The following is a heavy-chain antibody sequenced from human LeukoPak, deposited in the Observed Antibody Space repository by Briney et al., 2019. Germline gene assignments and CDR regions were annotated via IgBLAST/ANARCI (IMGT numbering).Heavy chain of an antibody. J-gene: IGHJ3*02. D-gene: IGHD3-22*01. V-gene: IGHV3-53*01. CDR1: GFTFSSYA. Sequence: GGSLRLSCAASGFTFSSYAMSWVRQAPGKGLEWVSVIYSGGSTYYADSVKGRFTISRDNSKNTLYLQMNSLRAEDTAVYYCARDSPQEDYYDSYDAFDIWGQGTMVTVSS. CDR3: ARDSPQEDYYDSYDAFDI. CDR2: IYSGGST.